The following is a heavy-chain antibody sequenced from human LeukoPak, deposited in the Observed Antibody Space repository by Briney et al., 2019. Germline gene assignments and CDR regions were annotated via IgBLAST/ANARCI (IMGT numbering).Heavy chain of an antibody. J-gene: IGHJ5*02. Sequence: SETLSLTCTVSGGSISSGVYYWSWIRQHPGKGLEWIGYIYYSGSTYYNPSLKSRVTISVDTSKNQFSLKLSSVTAADTAVYYCAAFYGSGLQRFDPWGQGTLVTVSS. CDR1: GGSISSGVYY. V-gene: IGHV4-31*03. D-gene: IGHD3-10*01. CDR3: AAFYGSGLQRFDP. CDR2: IYYSGST.